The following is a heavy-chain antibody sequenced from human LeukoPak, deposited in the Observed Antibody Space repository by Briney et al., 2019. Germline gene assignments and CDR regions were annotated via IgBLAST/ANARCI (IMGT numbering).Heavy chain of an antibody. CDR3: ARGVLWFGELLHDAFDI. J-gene: IGHJ3*02. Sequence: GGSLRLSCAASGFTFSSYWMSWVRQAPGKGLEWVANIKQDGSEKYYVGSVKGRFTISRDNAKNSLYLQMNSLRAEDTAVYYCARGVLWFGELLHDAFDIWGQGTMVTVSS. D-gene: IGHD3-10*01. CDR1: GFTFSSYW. CDR2: IKQDGSEK. V-gene: IGHV3-7*01.